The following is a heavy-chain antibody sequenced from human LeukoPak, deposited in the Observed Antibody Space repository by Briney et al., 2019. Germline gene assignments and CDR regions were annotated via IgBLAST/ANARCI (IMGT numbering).Heavy chain of an antibody. CDR3: ARRANYYVGSGYTYYFDY. CDR1: GYSFTSYW. CDR2: IYPGDSDT. V-gene: IGHV5-51*01. D-gene: IGHD3-22*01. Sequence: GESLKISCKGSGYSFTSYWMGWVRQMPGKGLEWMGIIYPGDSDTRYSPSFQGQVTISADKSISTAYLQWNSLKASDTAMYYCARRANYYVGSGYTYYFDYWGQGTLVTVSS. J-gene: IGHJ4*02.